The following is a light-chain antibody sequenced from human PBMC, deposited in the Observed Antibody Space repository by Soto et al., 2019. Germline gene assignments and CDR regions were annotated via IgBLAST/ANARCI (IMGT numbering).Light chain of an antibody. CDR2: LGS. V-gene: IGKV2-28*01. J-gene: IGKJ1*01. CDR1: QSLLHSNGYNY. CDR3: MGALRSPPT. Sequence: DIVMTQSPVSLPVTPGEPASISCRSSQSLLHSNGYNYLDWYLQKPGQSPQLLIYLGSNRASGVPGRFSAGASGTDFTLTISRVEAEDVGVYYCMGALRSPPTFGQGTRVEIK.